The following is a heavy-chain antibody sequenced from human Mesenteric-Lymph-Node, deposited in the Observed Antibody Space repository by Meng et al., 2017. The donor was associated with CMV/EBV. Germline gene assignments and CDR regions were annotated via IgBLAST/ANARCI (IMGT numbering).Heavy chain of an antibody. CDR3: ARDSQLLVRGGWFDP. J-gene: IGHJ5*02. Sequence: SETLSLTCTVSGGSISSYYWSWIRQPPGKGLEWIGSIYYSGSTYYNPSLKSRVTMSVDTSKKQFSLKLSSVTAADTAVYYCARDSQLLVRGGWFDPWGQGTLVTVSS. CDR2: IYYSGST. CDR1: GGSISSYY. D-gene: IGHD6-13*01. V-gene: IGHV4-39*07.